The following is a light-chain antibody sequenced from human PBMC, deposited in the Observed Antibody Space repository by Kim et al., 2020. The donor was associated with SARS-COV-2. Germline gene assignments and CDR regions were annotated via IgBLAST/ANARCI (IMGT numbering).Light chain of an antibody. CDR3: CSYAGSSTCV. J-gene: IGLJ1*01. V-gene: IGLV2-23*02. Sequence: QSALTQPASVSGSPGQSITISCTGTSSDVGGYNLVSWYQQHPGKAPKVMIHEVSKRPSGVSNRFSGSKSGNTASLTISGLQAEDEADYYCCSYAGSSTCVFGAGTKVTVL. CDR1: SSDVGGYNL. CDR2: EVS.